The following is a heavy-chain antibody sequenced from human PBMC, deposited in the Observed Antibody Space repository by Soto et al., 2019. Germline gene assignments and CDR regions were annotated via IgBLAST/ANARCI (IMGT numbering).Heavy chain of an antibody. Sequence: ASVKVSCKASGYPFTSYHMHWVRQAPGQGLEWMGLINPNDGRTRYAQKFEGRVTMTSDTSTTIVYMELSSLRSEDTAVYYCARASEYICGYNYFDTWGPGSLVTV. D-gene: IGHD5-18*01. CDR1: GYPFTSYH. J-gene: IGHJ5*02. CDR3: ARASEYICGYNYFDT. V-gene: IGHV1-46*01. CDR2: INPNDGRT.